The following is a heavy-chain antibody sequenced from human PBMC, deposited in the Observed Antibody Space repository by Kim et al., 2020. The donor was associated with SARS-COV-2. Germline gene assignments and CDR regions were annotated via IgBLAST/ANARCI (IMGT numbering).Heavy chain of an antibody. CDR3: ARYYYDSSGYYSHYFDY. CDR2: IIPIFGTA. CDR1: GGTFSSYA. J-gene: IGHJ4*02. Sequence: SVKVSCKASGGTFSSYAISWVRQAPGQGLEWMGGIIPIFGTANYAQKFQGRVTITADKSTSTAYMELSSLRSEDTAVYYCARYYYDSSGYYSHYFDYWGQGTLVTVSS. V-gene: IGHV1-69*06. D-gene: IGHD3-22*01.